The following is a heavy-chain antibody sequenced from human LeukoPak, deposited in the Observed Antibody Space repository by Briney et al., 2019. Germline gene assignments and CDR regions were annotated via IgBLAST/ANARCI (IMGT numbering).Heavy chain of an antibody. CDR3: ARGVAYYYDSSGYGY. J-gene: IGHJ4*02. Sequence: PGGSLRLSCAASGFTFSSYEMNWVRQAPGKGLEWVSYISSSGRTIYYADSVKGRFTISRDNAKNSLYLQMNSLRAEDTAVYYCARGVAYYYDSSGYGYWGQGTLVTVSS. V-gene: IGHV3-48*03. CDR1: GFTFSSYE. CDR2: ISSSGRTI. D-gene: IGHD3-22*01.